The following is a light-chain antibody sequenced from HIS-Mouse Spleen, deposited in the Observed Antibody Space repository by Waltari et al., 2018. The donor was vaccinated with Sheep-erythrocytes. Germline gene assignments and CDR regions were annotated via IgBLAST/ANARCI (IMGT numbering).Light chain of an antibody. CDR3: CSYAGSYTYV. V-gene: IGLV3-21*02. CDR2: DDS. J-gene: IGLJ1*01. Sequence: SYVLTQPPSVSVAPGQTARITCWGNNLGSKSVHWYQQKPGQAPVLVVYDDSDRPSGVPDRFSGSKSGNTASLTISGLQAEDEADYYCCSYAGSYTYVFGTGTKVTVL. CDR1: NLGSKS.